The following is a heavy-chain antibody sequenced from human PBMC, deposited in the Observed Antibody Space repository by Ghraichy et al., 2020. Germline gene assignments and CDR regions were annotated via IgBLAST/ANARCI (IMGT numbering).Heavy chain of an antibody. CDR1: GLTFSSYD. V-gene: IGHV3-48*03. Sequence: GESLNISCAASGLTFSSYDMYWVRQAPGKGLEWVSSISSSGSTIDYADSVKGRFTISRDNAKNSLYLQMNSLRAEDTAVYYCARERYYYGSGRYFDYWGQGTLVTVSS. CDR2: ISSSGSTI. D-gene: IGHD3-10*01. CDR3: ARERYYYGSGRYFDY. J-gene: IGHJ4*02.